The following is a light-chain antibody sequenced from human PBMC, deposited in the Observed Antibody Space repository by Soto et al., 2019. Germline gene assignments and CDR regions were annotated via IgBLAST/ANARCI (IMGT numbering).Light chain of an antibody. CDR3: MQATQFPPYT. CDR2: KIS. V-gene: IGKV2-24*01. Sequence: DIVMTQTPLSSPVTLGQPASISCRSSQSLVHSDGNTYLSWLQQRPGQPPRLLLYKISNRFSGVHDGFSGCGAGTDFTLKISRVEAEDVGVYYCMQATQFPPYTFGQVTKLEIK. J-gene: IGKJ2*01. CDR1: QSLVHSDGNTY.